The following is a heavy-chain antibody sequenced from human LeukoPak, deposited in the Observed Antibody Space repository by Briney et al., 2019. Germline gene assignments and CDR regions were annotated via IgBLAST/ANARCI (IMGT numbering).Heavy chain of an antibody. Sequence: KAGGCLRLSCAASGFTFSNAWMSWVRQAPGKGLEWVGRITSKTDGGTTDYAAPVKGRFTISRDNSKNTVHLQLTRVRPDDAGVYFCGRGPRPNWNFGSAVDNWGQGTLVTVSS. D-gene: IGHD1-1*01. J-gene: IGHJ4*02. V-gene: IGHV3-15*01. CDR1: GFTFSNAW. CDR2: ITSKTDGGTT. CDR3: GRGPRPNWNFGSAVDN.